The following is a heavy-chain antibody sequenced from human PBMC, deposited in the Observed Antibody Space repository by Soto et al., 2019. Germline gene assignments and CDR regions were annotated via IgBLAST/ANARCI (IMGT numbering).Heavy chain of an antibody. J-gene: IGHJ4*02. CDR3: ATHDYGDYYFDY. V-gene: IGHV1-24*01. CDR1: GYTLTELS. CDR2: FDPEDGET. D-gene: IGHD4-17*01. Sequence: QVQLVQSGAEVKKPGASVKVSCKVSGYTLTELSMHWVRQAPGKGLEWMGGFDPEDGETIYAQKFQGRVXMXEXKSTDTAYMELSSLRSEDTAVYYCATHDYGDYYFDYWGQGTLVTVSS.